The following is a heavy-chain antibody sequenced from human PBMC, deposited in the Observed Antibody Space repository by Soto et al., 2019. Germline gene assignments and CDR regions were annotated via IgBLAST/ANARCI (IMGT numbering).Heavy chain of an antibody. D-gene: IGHD3-22*01. J-gene: IGHJ4*02. CDR2: IYYTGST. V-gene: IGHV4-31*03. CDR3: AKAFLPSAYYYDNSGYTN. Sequence: TLSLTCTVSGGSISSGGYYWSWIRQHPGKGLEWIGNIYYTGSTHYDPSLKSRITISLDTSKNQISLKLSSVTAADTAVYYCAKAFLPSAYYYDNSGYTNWGQGTLVTVSS. CDR1: GGSISSGGYY.